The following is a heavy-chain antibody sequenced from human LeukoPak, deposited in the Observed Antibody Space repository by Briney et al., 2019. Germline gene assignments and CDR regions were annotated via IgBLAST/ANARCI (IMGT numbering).Heavy chain of an antibody. CDR3: ATDKSRFDWLHYFDY. V-gene: IGHV1-24*01. Sequence: ASVKVSCKVSGYTLTELSMHWVRQAPGKGLEWMGGFDPEDGETIYAQKFQGRVTMTEDTSTDTAYMELSSLRSEDTAVYYCATDKSRFDWLHYFDYWGQGTLVTVFS. J-gene: IGHJ4*02. CDR1: GYTLTELS. CDR2: FDPEDGET. D-gene: IGHD3-9*01.